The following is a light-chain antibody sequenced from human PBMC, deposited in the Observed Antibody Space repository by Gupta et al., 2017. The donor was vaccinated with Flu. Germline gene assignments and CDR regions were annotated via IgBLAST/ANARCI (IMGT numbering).Light chain of an antibody. CDR3: QQEDKLPIT. V-gene: IGKV1-33*01. CDR2: DAS. J-gene: IGKJ4*01. CDR1: QDIKRA. Sequence: DIQMTQSPSYLSASIGDRITFTCQASQDIKRAVNWYQQKAGQAPKVLVYDASTLQGGVPTRFSGSGSGTIYTLTIRSLQPEDFATYYCQQEDKLPITFGRGTTV.